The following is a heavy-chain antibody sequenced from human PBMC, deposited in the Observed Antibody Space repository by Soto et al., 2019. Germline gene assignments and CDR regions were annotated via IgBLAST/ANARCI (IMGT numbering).Heavy chain of an antibody. J-gene: IGHJ4*01. D-gene: IGHD4-4*01. CDR1: GFTFNNYG. Sequence: PGGSLRLSCVVSGFTFNNYGINWVRRAPGKGLEWVSVISDSGGTTFYADSVKGRFTISRDNSKNTLYLQVNSLSAEDTAVYYCAKAARVTTLYNFDLWGHGTLVTVSS. CDR2: ISDSGGTT. CDR3: AKAARVTTLYNFDL. V-gene: IGHV3-23*01.